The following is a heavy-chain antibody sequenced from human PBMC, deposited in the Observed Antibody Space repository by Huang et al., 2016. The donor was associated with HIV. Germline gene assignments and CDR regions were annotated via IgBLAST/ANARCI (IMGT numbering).Heavy chain of an antibody. CDR2: TYPGDSDT. Sequence: EVQLVQSGAVVKKPGESLKISCKGSGYTFKGYWSGWVGRMPGKGLEWMGSTYPGDSDTTYSPAVQGQVTISADKSISTAYLQWSGLKASDTAMYYCARQGVGDFVVEPTGLGAFDIWGQGTMVTVSS. J-gene: IGHJ3*02. CDR3: ARQGVGDFVVEPTGLGAFDI. D-gene: IGHD2-2*01. V-gene: IGHV5-51*01. CDR1: GYTFKGYW.